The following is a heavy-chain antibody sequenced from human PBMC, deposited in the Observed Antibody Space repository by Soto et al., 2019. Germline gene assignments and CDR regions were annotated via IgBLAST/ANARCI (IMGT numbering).Heavy chain of an antibody. J-gene: IGHJ4*02. D-gene: IGHD3-16*02. CDR2: ISAYNGNT. CDR3: AREGNDYVWGSYRQIDY. V-gene: IGHV1-18*01. CDR1: GYTFTSYG. Sequence: QVQLVQSGAEVKKPGASVKVSCKASGYTFTSYGISWVRQAPGQGLEWMGWISAYNGNTNYAQKLQGRVTMTTDTSTNTAYMELRSLRSDDTAVYYCAREGNDYVWGSYRQIDYWGQGTLVTVSS.